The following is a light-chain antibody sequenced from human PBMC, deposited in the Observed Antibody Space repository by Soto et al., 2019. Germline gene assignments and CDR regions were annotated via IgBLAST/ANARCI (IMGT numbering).Light chain of an antibody. Sequence: QSVLKQPPSVSGAPGQRVTISCTGSSSNIGAGYDVHWYQQLPGTAPKLLIYANSNRPSGVPDRFSGSKSGTSASQAITGLQAEDEADYYCQSYDSSLSVVFGGGTKVTVL. CDR2: ANS. CDR1: SSNIGAGYD. V-gene: IGLV1-40*01. CDR3: QSYDSSLSVV. J-gene: IGLJ2*01.